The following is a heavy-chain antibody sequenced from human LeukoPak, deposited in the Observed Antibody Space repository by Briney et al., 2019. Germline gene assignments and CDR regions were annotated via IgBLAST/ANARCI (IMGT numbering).Heavy chain of an antibody. D-gene: IGHD1-1*01. CDR1: VASFRGSS. Sequence: SETLSLTSPVQVASFRGSSGTGIGHSPGKGLEGIGEITTSGGTNYNPSLKSRVSISVDTSKNQFSLSLSSVTAADTDVYYCARELESRWGQGTLVTVSS. CDR2: ITTSGGT. CDR3: ARELESR. J-gene: IGHJ4*02. V-gene: IGHV4-34*01.